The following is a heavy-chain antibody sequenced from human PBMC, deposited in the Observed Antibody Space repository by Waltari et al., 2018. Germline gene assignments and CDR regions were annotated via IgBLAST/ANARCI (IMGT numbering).Heavy chain of an antibody. CDR1: GGTYSSYG. J-gene: IGHJ3*02. V-gene: IGHV1-69*15. Sequence: QVQLVQSGAEVKTPGSSMTVSCKASGGTYSSYGINWGRQAPGQGLEWKGRIIPIFRTSNYAQKFQGRVTLIADDSTSTAYMELSSLTSEDTAVYYCAKTGTGDAFDIWGQGTMVTVSS. CDR3: AKTGTGDAFDI. D-gene: IGHD3-10*01. CDR2: IIPIFRTS.